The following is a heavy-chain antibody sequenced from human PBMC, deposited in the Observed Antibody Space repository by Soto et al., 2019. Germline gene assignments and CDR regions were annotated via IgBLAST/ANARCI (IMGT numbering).Heavy chain of an antibody. CDR3: HIRGVIITLIDY. Sequence: GGSLRLSCAASGFTFSSYAMSWVRQAPGKGLEWVSAISGSGGSTYYADSVKGRFTISRDNFKNTLYLQMNSLRAEDTAVYYCHIRGVIITLIDYWGQGTLVTVSS. CDR2: ISGSGGST. D-gene: IGHD3-10*01. J-gene: IGHJ4*02. V-gene: IGHV3-23*01. CDR1: GFTFSSYA.